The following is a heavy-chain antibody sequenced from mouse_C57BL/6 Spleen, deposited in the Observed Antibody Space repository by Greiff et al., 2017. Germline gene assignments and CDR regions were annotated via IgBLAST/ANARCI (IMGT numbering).Heavy chain of an antibody. J-gene: IGHJ3*01. CDR1: GFSLTSYG. Sequence: QVQLKQSGPGLVLPSQSLSLTCTVSGFSLTSYGVHWVRQSPGQGLEWLGVIWRGGSTDYNEALISRLSISKDNSKSKVFFKMNSLQADDTSIDYGARGDPAWFAYWGQGTLVTV. CDR3: ARGDPAWFAY. CDR2: IWRGGST. V-gene: IGHV2-2*01.